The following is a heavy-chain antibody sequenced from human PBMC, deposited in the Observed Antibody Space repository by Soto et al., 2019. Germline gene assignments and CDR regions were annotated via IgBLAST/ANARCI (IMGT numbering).Heavy chain of an antibody. CDR1: GFSFSRYG. V-gene: IGHV3-30*18. D-gene: IGHD3-22*01. J-gene: IGHJ3*01. CDR3: SKAMIGSYDSDAFDV. Sequence: QVQLVESGGGVVQPGRSLRLSCAASGFSFSRYGIHWVRQAPGKGLEWVAVISYDESTTFYADSVKGRFTISRDNSKNTLFLQMNSLRPEDTAVSYCSKAMIGSYDSDAFDVWGQGTMVTVSS. CDR2: ISYDESTT.